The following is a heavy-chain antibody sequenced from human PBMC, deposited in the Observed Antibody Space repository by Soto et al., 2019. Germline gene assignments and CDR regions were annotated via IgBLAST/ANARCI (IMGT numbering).Heavy chain of an antibody. J-gene: IGHJ4*02. CDR1: GGSFSGYY. Sequence: QVHLQQWGAGLLKPSETLSLTCAVYGGSFSGYYWSWIRQPPGMGLEWIGEINHSGSTNYNPSLKSRVTISVDTSKNQFSLKLGSVTAAGTAVYYCARGRRVLLWFGEPRGFDYWGQGPLVTVSS. V-gene: IGHV4-34*01. CDR2: INHSGST. CDR3: ARGRRVLLWFGEPRGFDY. D-gene: IGHD3-10*01.